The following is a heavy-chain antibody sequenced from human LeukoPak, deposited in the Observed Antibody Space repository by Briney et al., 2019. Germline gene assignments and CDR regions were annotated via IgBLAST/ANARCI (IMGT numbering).Heavy chain of an antibody. J-gene: IGHJ4*02. V-gene: IGHV3-74*01. CDR1: GSYW. CDR2: INSDGSWT. D-gene: IGHD2/OR15-2a*01. Sequence: GGSLRLSCAASGSYWMHWVRQAPGKGLVWVSHINSDGSWTSYADSVKGRLTISKDNAKNTVYLQMNNLRAEDTAVYYCVSFYETYWGRGTLVTVSS. CDR3: VSFYETY.